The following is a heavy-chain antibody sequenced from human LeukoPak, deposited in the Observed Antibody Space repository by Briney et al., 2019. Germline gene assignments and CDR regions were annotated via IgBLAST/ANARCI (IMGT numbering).Heavy chain of an antibody. Sequence: SETLSLTCAVSGGSISSGGYSWSWIRQPPGKGLEWIGYIYHSGSTYYNPSLKSRVTISVDRSKNQFSLKLSSVTAVDTAVYYCARSPPLRFLEWLSGESYYFDYWGQGTLVTVSS. CDR1: GGSISSGGYS. J-gene: IGHJ4*02. V-gene: IGHV4-30-2*01. CDR2: IYHSGST. CDR3: ARSPPLRFLEWLSGESYYFDY. D-gene: IGHD3-3*01.